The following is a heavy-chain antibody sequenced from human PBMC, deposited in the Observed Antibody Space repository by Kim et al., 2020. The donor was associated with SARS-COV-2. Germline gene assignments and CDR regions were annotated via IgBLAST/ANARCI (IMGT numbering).Heavy chain of an antibody. V-gene: IGHV7-4-1*02. D-gene: IGHD5-18*01. Sequence: PTYAQGFTGRFVFSLDTSVSTAYLQISSLKAEDTAVYYCARGYNYGYLDVWGQGTTVTVSS. CDR3: ARGYNYGYLDV. J-gene: IGHJ6*02. CDR2: P.